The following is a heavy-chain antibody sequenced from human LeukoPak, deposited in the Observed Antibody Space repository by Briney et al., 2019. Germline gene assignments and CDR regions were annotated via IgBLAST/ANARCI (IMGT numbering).Heavy chain of an antibody. J-gene: IGHJ4*02. CDR2: ISSSSSTI. CDR3: ATLASGYSSPFDY. Sequence: GGSLRLSCAASGFTFSSYTMIWVRQAPGKGLEWVSYISSSSSTIYYADSVKGRFTISRDNSKNTLYAEMTSLRAEDTAVYYCATLASGYSSPFDYWGQGTLVTVSS. V-gene: IGHV3-48*01. D-gene: IGHD6-13*01. CDR1: GFTFSSYT.